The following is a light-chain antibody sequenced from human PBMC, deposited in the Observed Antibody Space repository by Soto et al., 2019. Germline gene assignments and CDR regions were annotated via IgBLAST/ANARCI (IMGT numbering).Light chain of an antibody. J-gene: IGKJ4*01. Sequence: EIVMTQSPATLSVSPGERVTLSCRASQSVRSNLAWYQQKPGQVPRVLIYGASTRAIGIPDRFSGSGSGTEFTLPISSIQSEDFAVYYCQHYNNLWGFGGGTKVEIK. CDR3: QHYNNLWG. CDR2: GAS. V-gene: IGKV3-15*01. CDR1: QSVRSN.